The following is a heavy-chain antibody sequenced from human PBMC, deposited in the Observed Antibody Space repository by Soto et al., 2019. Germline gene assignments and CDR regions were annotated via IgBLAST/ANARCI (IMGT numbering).Heavy chain of an antibody. CDR3: ARDFVSCGSIDV. Sequence: GGSLRLSCAASGFTFSTYAMHWVRQAPGRGLEWVAVVSSDGNYKYYADSVEGRFTISRDNSRNTLYLQMNSLRAEDTAVFYCARDFVSCGSIDVWGQGTPVTVSS. CDR1: GFTFSTYA. J-gene: IGHJ4*02. V-gene: IGHV3-30*04. D-gene: IGHD6-6*01. CDR2: VSSDGNYK.